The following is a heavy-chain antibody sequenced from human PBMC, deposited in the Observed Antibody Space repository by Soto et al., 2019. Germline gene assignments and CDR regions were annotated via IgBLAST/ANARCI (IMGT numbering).Heavy chain of an antibody. CDR2: FDPEDCDA. D-gene: IGHD3-3*01. V-gene: IGHV1-24*01. CDR1: GDTLNGLS. J-gene: IGHJ6*01. Sequence: ASVKASCQGAGDTLNGLSVNWVRRAPGKGLEWMGGFDPEDCDAIYAQKFQGMVTMTEVTSTDTAYIELSSMRSEDTAVYYCATHRGILGVVPYGTDV. CDR3: ATHRGILGVVPYGTDV.